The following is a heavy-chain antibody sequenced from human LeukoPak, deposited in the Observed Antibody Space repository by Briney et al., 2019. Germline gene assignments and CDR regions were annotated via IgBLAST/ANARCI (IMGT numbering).Heavy chain of an antibody. D-gene: IGHD4-17*01. V-gene: IGHV3-15*01. J-gene: IGHJ4*02. CDR3: ITEPHDYGDFTFGY. CDR2: ISSKCDGGTT. Sequence: GGSLRLSCGASELAFKNVWMSWARQAPGKGLEWVGRISSKCDGGTTDYAAPVKGRFTISRDDSTNTLSLQMSGLKAEDTALYFCITEPHDYGDFTFGYWGQGTLVTVSS. CDR1: ELAFKNVW.